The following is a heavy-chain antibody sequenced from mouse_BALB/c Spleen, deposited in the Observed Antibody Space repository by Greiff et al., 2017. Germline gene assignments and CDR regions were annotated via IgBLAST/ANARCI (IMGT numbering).Heavy chain of an antibody. V-gene: IGHV1-87*01. Sequence: VQLQQSGAELARPGASVKLSCKASGYTFTSYWMQWVKQRPGQGLEWIGAIYPGDGDTRYTQKFKGKATLTADKSSSTAYMQLSSLASEDSAVYYCAKGVHPAYWGQGTLVTVSA. CDR3: AKGVHPAY. J-gene: IGHJ3*01. CDR2: IYPGDGDT. CDR1: GYTFTSYW.